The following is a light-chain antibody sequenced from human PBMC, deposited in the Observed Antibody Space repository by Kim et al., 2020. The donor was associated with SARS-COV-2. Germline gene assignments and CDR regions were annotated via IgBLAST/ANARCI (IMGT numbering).Light chain of an antibody. CDR3: CSYVGSYTSYV. Sequence: QSVTISCTGTSSDVVGYNYVSWYQQHPGKAPKLMIYDVSNRPSWVPDRFSGSKSGNTASLTISGLQADDESDYYCCSYVGSYTSYVFGTGTKVTVL. J-gene: IGLJ1*01. CDR1: SSDVVGYNY. V-gene: IGLV2-11*01. CDR2: DVS.